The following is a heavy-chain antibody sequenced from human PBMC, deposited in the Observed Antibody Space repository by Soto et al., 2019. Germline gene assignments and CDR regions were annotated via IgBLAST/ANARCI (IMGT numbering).Heavy chain of an antibody. Sequence: PGGSLRLSCAASGFTFSSYGMHWVRQAPGKGLEWVAVIWYDGSNKYYADSVKGRFTISRDNSKNTLYLQMNSLRAEDTDVYYCARDKDDYIWGSYLLPSYYYMDVWGKGTTVTVSS. CDR3: ARDKDDYIWGSYLLPSYYYMDV. J-gene: IGHJ6*03. V-gene: IGHV3-33*01. CDR2: IWYDGSNK. CDR1: GFTFSSYG. D-gene: IGHD3-16*02.